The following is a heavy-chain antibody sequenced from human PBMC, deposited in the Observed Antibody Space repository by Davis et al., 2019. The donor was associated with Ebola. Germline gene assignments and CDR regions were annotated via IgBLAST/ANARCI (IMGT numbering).Heavy chain of an antibody. CDR2: ISSGSNYI. Sequence: GESLKISCAASGFTFSSYGMNWVRQAPGKGLEWVSYISSGSNYIYYADSVKGRYIISRDNAKNSLYLQMNSLRAEDTAVYYCTRDNLYYYDTSGYHDVFDMWGQGTMVTVSS. J-gene: IGHJ3*02. D-gene: IGHD3-22*01. CDR3: TRDNLYYYDTSGYHDVFDM. CDR1: GFTFSSYG. V-gene: IGHV3-21*01.